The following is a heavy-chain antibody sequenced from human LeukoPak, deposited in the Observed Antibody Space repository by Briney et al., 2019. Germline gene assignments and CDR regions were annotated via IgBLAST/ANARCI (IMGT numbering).Heavy chain of an antibody. V-gene: IGHV1-18*01. CDR1: GYTFTSYG. J-gene: IGHJ3*02. CDR2: ISAYNGNT. CDR3: ARGCIMITFGGVIAPCAFDI. Sequence: ASVKVSCKASGYTFTSYGISWVRQAPGQGLEWMGWISAYNGNTNYAQKLQGRVTMTTDTSTSTAYMELRSLRSDDTAVYYCARGCIMITFGGVIAPCAFDIWGQGTMVTVSS. D-gene: IGHD3-16*02.